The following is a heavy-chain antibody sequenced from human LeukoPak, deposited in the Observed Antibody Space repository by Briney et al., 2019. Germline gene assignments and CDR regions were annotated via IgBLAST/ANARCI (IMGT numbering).Heavy chain of an antibody. V-gene: IGHV1-24*01. CDR2: FDPEDGET. CDR1: GYTLTELS. CDR3: ATGNLWGGALDI. J-gene: IGHJ3*02. D-gene: IGHD2-21*01. Sequence: ASVKVSCKVSGYTLTELSMHWVRQAPGKGLEWMGGFDPEDGETIYAQKFQGRVTMTEDTSTDTAYMELSSLRSEDTAVYYCATGNLWGGALDIWGQGTMVTVSS.